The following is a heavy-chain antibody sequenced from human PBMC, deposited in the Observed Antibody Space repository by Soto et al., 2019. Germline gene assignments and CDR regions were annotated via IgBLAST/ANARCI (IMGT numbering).Heavy chain of an antibody. V-gene: IGHV1-18*01. D-gene: IGHD5-18*01. CDR3: ARDYPHXXDTXXXXXXPEFDF. Sequence: QVQLVQSGAEVKKPGASVKVSCKASGYTFISYGITWVRQAPGQGLEWMGYISAYNGNTNYAQKLQGRLTMTTDTSTSTAYMELRSLRSDDTAVYYCARDYPHXXDTXXXXXXPEFDFWGQGTLVTVSS. CDR2: ISAYNGNT. CDR1: GYTFISYG. J-gene: IGHJ4*02.